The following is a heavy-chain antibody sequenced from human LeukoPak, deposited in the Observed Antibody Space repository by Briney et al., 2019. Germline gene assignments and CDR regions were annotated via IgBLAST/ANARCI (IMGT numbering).Heavy chain of an antibody. J-gene: IGHJ5*02. V-gene: IGHV4-61*01. Sequence: SETLSLPCTVSGGPVRSGSYYWRLVPQAPGKGLEWIGYIYNPSLKSRVTISVDTSKNQFSLKLSSVTAADTAVYYCASPRSYYDSSGYYISWGQGTLVTVSS. D-gene: IGHD3-22*01. CDR1: GGPVRSGSYY. CDR3: ASPRSYYDSSGYYIS. CDR2: I.